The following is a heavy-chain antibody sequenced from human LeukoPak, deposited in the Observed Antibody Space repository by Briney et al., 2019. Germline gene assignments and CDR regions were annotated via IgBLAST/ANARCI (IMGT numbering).Heavy chain of an antibody. CDR1: GGSFSGYY. J-gene: IGHJ3*02. Sequence: SETLSLTCAVYGGSFSGYYWRWIRQPPGKGLEWIGEINHSGSTNYNPSLKSRVTISVDTSKNQFSLKLSSLAAADTAVYYCASRYYDFWSGPPVDAFDIWGQGTMVTVSS. V-gene: IGHV4-34*01. CDR2: INHSGST. CDR3: ASRYYDFWSGPPVDAFDI. D-gene: IGHD3-3*01.